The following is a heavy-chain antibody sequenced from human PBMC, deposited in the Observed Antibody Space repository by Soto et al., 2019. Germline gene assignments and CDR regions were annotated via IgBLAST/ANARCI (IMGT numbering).Heavy chain of an antibody. J-gene: IGHJ5*02. CDR2: INPNSGGT. V-gene: IGHV1-2*04. D-gene: IGHD2-2*01. Sequence: GASVKVSCKASGYTFTGYYMHWVRQAPGQGLEWMGWINPNSGGTNYAQKFQGWVTMTRDTSISTAYMELSRLRSDDTAVYYCARGSLMDCSSTSCSGGDWFDPWGQGILVTVSS. CDR3: ARGSLMDCSSTSCSGGDWFDP. CDR1: GYTFTGYY.